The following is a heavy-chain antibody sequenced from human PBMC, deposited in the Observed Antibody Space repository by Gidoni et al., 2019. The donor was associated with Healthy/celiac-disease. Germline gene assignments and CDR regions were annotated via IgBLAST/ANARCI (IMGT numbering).Heavy chain of an antibody. Sequence: EVQLVASGGGLVQPGGSLKLSCASSGLTFSGSAMHWVRQGSGKGLEWVCRIRSKANSYATAYAASVKCRFTISRDYSKHTSHLQMNSLKTEDTAVYYCTRNYDILTGYGMDVWGQGTTVTVSS. V-gene: IGHV3-73*02. D-gene: IGHD3-9*01. CDR2: IRSKANSYAT. CDR1: GLTFSGSA. CDR3: TRNYDILTGYGMDV. J-gene: IGHJ6*02.